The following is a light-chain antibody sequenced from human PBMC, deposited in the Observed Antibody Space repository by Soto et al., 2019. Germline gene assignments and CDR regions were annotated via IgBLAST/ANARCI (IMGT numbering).Light chain of an antibody. CDR1: QSVSTN. Sequence: EMVMTQSPATLSVSPGERATLSCRASQSVSTNLAWYQQKPGQAPRLLMYGASTRATGIPARFSGSGSGTEFTLTISSLRSEDFAVYYCQQYHNWPPYTFGQGTKLEIK. J-gene: IGKJ2*01. CDR3: QQYHNWPPYT. CDR2: GAS. V-gene: IGKV3-15*01.